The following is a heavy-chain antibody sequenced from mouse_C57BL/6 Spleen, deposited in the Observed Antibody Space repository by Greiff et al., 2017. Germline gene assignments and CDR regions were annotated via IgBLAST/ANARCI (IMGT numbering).Heavy chain of an antibody. V-gene: IGHV7-3*01. CDR2: IRNKANGYTT. D-gene: IGHD1-2*01. CDR1: GFTFTDYY. Sequence: EVHLVESGGGLVQPGGSLSLSCAASGFTFTDYYMSWVRQPPGKALEWLGFIRNKANGYTTEYSASVKGRFTMSRDNSQSNLYLQMNALRAEDSATYYCAKYRGEYGCFDYWGQGTTLTVSS. J-gene: IGHJ2*01. CDR3: AKYRGEYGCFDY.